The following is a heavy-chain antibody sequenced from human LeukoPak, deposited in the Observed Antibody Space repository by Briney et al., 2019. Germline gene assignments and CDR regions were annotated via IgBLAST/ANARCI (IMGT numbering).Heavy chain of an antibody. V-gene: IGHV3-21*01. CDR2: ISSSSSYI. J-gene: IGHJ5*02. CDR1: GFTFSSYS. D-gene: IGHD3-22*01. Sequence: GGSLTLSCAASGFTFSSYSMNWVRPAPGKGPEWISSISSSSSYIYYADSVKGRFTISRDNAKNSLYLQMNSLRAEDTAVYYCARDYRREYYYDSSGYYISWGQGTLVTVSS. CDR3: ARDYRREYYYDSSGYYIS.